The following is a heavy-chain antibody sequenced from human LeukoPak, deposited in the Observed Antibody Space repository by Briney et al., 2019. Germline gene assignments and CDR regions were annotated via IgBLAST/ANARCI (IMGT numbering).Heavy chain of an antibody. CDR2: ICGSGGST. CDR3: AKESGGYCSSTSCQPFYYFDY. J-gene: IGHJ4*02. D-gene: IGHD2-2*03. Sequence: WGSLRLSCAASGFTFSSYSMSWVRQAPGKGLEWVSAICGSGGSTYYADSVKGRFTISRDNSKNTLYLQMNRLRAEDTAVYYCAKESGGYCSSTSCQPFYYFDYWGQGTLVTVSS. V-gene: IGHV3-23*01. CDR1: GFTFSSYS.